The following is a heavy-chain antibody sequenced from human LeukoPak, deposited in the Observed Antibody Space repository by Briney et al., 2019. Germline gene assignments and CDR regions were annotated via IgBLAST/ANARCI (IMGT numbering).Heavy chain of an antibody. D-gene: IGHD2-8*02. CDR2: MNPNSGNT. Sequence: ASVKVSCKASGYTFISYDINWVRQATGQGLEWMGWMNPNSGNTDYAEKFRGRVTMTSNTSISTAYMELSSLRSDDTAVYYCARGRAGSGYYYGTDVWGQGTTVTVSS. V-gene: IGHV1-8*01. CDR3: ARGRAGSGYYYGTDV. J-gene: IGHJ6*02. CDR1: GYTFISYD.